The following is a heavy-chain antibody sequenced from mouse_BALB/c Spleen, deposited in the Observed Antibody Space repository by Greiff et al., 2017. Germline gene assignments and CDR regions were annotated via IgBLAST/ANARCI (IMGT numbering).Heavy chain of an antibody. CDR1: GYSITSDYA. CDR3: ARTGAYWYFDV. J-gene: IGHJ1*01. V-gene: IGHV3-2*02. CDR2: ISYSGST. Sequence: EVQLQESGPGLVKPSQSLSLTCTVTGYSITSDYAWNWIRQFPGNKVEWMSYISYSGSTSYNQSLKSRISITRDKSKNQFFLQLNSVTTEDTATYYCARTGAYWYFDVWGAGTTVTVSA. D-gene: IGHD1-1*02.